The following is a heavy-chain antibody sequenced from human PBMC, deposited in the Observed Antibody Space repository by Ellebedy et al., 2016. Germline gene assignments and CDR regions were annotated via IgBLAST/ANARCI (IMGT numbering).Heavy chain of an antibody. D-gene: IGHD4-11*01. CDR2: IIPIFGTA. CDR3: ARVPNDYSFNYYYYMDV. CDR1: GGTFSSYA. V-gene: IGHV1-69*13. Sequence: SVKVSCXASGGTFSSYAISWVRQASGQGLEWMGGIIPIFGTANYAQKFQGRVTITADESTSTAYMELSSLRSEDTAVYYCARVPNDYSFNYYYYMDVWGKGTTVTVSS. J-gene: IGHJ6*03.